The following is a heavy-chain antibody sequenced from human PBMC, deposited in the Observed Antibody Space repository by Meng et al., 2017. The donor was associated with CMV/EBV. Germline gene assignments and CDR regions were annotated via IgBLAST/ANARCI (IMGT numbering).Heavy chain of an antibody. Sequence: GESLKISCAASGFTFSSYAMHWVRQAPGKGLEWVAVISYDGSNKYYADSVKGRFTISRDNSKNTLYLQMNSLRAEDTAVYYCARGLARYSSSSGEDYWGQGTLVTVSS. CDR2: ISYDGSNK. CDR3: ARGLARYSSSSGEDY. V-gene: IGHV3-30*04. CDR1: GFTFSSYA. D-gene: IGHD6-6*01. J-gene: IGHJ4*02.